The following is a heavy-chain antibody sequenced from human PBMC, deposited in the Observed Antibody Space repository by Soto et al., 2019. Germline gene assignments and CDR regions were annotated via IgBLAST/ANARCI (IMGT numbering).Heavy chain of an antibody. J-gene: IGHJ3*02. D-gene: IGHD6-19*01. CDR1: GYSFTSYW. CDR3: ARFLGIAVAGTGDAFYI. V-gene: IGHV5-51*01. CDR2: IYPGDSDT. Sequence: GESLKIPCKGSGYSFTSYWIGWVRQMPGKGLEWMGIIYPGDSDTRYSPSFQGQVTISADKSISTAYLQWSSLKDSDTAMYYCARFLGIAVAGTGDAFYIWGQGTMVTVSS.